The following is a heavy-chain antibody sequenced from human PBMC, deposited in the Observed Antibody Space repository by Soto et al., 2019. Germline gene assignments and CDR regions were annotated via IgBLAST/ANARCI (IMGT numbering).Heavy chain of an antibody. CDR2: IIPISETT. J-gene: IGHJ6*02. CDR1: GGTFSSYA. CDR3: ARSEGSSSSLAIYCNGYYGMDV. V-gene: IGHV1-69*01. D-gene: IGHD2-2*01. Sequence: QVQLVQSGAEVKKPGSSVKVSCKASGGTFSSYAISWVRQAPGQGLEWMGGIIPISETTNYAEKFQGRVTITTGESTSTAYKEMSSLRSEITAVYYCARSEGSSSSLAIYCNGYYGMDVWGQGTTVTVSS.